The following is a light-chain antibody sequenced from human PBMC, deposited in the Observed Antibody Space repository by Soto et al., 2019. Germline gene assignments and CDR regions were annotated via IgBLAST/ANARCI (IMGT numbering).Light chain of an antibody. CDR1: QSINGW. CDR2: DAS. J-gene: IGKJ1*01. CDR3: QQYNSYRT. V-gene: IGKV1-5*01. Sequence: DIQMTQSPSTLSVSVGDRVTVTCRASQSINGWLAWYQQKPGKAPKLLIYDASILESGVPSRFSGSGSGTEFTLTISSLQPDDFATYYCQQYNSYRTFGQGTKVDIK.